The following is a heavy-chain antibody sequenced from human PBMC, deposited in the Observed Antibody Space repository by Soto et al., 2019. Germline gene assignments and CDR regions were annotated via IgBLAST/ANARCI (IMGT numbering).Heavy chain of an antibody. D-gene: IGHD2-15*01. CDR1: GGSISSGGYY. CDR2: IYYSGST. J-gene: IGHJ4*02. CDR3: ARLLNCSGGSCYHAFDY. Sequence: SETLSLTCTVSGGSISSGGYYWSWIRQHPGKGLEWIGYIYYSGSTYYNPSLKSRVTISVDTSKNQFSLKLSSVTAADTAVYYCARLLNCSGGSCYHAFDYWGQGTLVTVSS. V-gene: IGHV4-39*01.